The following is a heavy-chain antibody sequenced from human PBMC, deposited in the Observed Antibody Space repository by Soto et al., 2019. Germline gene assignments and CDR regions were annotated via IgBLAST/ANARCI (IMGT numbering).Heavy chain of an antibody. J-gene: IGHJ4*02. D-gene: IGHD3-16*01. CDR2: IYYSGSI. CDR1: GGSIRINNYY. Sequence: SETLSLTCTVSGGSIRINNYYLGWIRQPPGKGLEWIGSIYYSGSIYYEPSLKSRVTISVDTYKNQFSLTLRSVTEADTAVYYCVRGENKVHFDSWGQGIVVTVSS. CDR3: VRGENKVHFDS. V-gene: IGHV4-39*07.